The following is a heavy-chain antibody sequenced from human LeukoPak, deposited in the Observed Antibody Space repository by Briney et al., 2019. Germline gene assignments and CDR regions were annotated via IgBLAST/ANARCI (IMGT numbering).Heavy chain of an antibody. CDR2: IKNDGSGI. V-gene: IGHV3-74*01. CDR1: GFTFSSYW. Sequence: QAGGSLRLSCAASGFTFSSYWMSWVRQAPGKGLVWVARIKNDGSGIIYADSVEGRFTISRDNARNTVYLQMNSLRAEDTAVYYCAELGITMIGGVWGKGTTVTISS. D-gene: IGHD3-10*02. J-gene: IGHJ6*04. CDR3: AELGITMIGGV.